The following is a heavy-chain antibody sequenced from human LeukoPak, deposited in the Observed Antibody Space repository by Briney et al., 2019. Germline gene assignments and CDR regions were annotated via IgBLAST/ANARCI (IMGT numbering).Heavy chain of an antibody. Sequence: SETLSLTRTVSGGSISSYYWSWIRQPPGKGLEWIGYIYYSGSTNYNPSLKSRVTISVDTSKNQFSLKLSSVTAADTAVYYCASADGHNSLAYNYWGQGTLVTVSS. V-gene: IGHV4-59*01. CDR3: ASADGHNSLAYNY. CDR2: IYYSGST. J-gene: IGHJ4*02. CDR1: GGSISSYY. D-gene: IGHD5-24*01.